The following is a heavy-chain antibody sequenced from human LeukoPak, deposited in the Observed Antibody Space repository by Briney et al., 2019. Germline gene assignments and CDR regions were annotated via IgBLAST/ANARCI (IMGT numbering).Heavy chain of an antibody. CDR1: GFTFDDYA. V-gene: IGHV3-9*01. CDR3: AKTIKTRPLGYCSSTSCYLGSFDY. CDR2: ISWNSGSI. J-gene: IGHJ4*02. Sequence: GRSLRLSCAASGFTFDDYAMHWVRQAPGKGLEWVSGISWNSGSIGYADSVKGRFTISRDNAKNSLYLQMNSLRAEDTAVYYCAKTIKTRPLGYCSSTSCYLGSFDYWGQGTLVTVSS. D-gene: IGHD2-2*01.